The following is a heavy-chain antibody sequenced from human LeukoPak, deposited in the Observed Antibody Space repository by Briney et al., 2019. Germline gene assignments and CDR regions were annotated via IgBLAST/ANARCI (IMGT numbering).Heavy chain of an antibody. CDR1: GFTFSSYG. J-gene: IGHJ5*02. D-gene: IGHD3-10*01. CDR3: AKDLLRDRWFGES. V-gene: IGHV3-30*02. Sequence: GGSLRLSCAASGFTFSSYGMHWVRQAPGKGLEWVAFIRYDGSNKYYVDSVKGRFTISRDNSKNTLYLQMDSLRPEDTAVYYCAKDLLRDRWFGESWGQGTLVTVSS. CDR2: IRYDGSNK.